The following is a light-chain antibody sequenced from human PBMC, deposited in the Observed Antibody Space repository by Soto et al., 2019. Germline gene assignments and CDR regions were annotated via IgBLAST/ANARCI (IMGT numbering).Light chain of an antibody. Sequence: EIVLTQSPCTLSLSPGERATLSCRAVQTVSSSYLAWYQQKPGQAPRLLIYDASSRATGIPDRFGGSGSGTDFTLTISSLEPEDFAVYYCQQYGSSLPWTFGQGTKVDIK. CDR3: QQYGSSLPWT. J-gene: IGKJ1*01. CDR1: QTVSSSY. V-gene: IGKV3-20*01. CDR2: DAS.